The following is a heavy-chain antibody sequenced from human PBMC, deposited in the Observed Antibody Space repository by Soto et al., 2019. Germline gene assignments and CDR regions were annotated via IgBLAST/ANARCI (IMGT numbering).Heavy chain of an antibody. D-gene: IGHD3-9*01. V-gene: IGHV1-46*01. CDR1: GYTLTSYY. J-gene: IGHJ6*02. Sequence: ASVKVSCKAPGYTLTSYYMHWVRQAPGQGLEWMGKINPSGGSTNYAQKFQGRVTMTRDTSTSTVYMELSSLRSEDTAVYYCAFLPYYDILTGYYTHLIDYGMDVWGQGTTVTVSS. CDR3: AFLPYYDILTGYYTHLIDYGMDV. CDR2: INPSGGST.